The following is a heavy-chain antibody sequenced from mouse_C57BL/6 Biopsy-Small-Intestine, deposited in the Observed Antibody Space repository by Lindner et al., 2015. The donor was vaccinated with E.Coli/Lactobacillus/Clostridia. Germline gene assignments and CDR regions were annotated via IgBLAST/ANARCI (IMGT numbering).Heavy chain of an antibody. CDR1: GYTFTDYF. D-gene: IGHD1-1*02. CDR3: ARRKSGSYLLTVFDI. CDR2: INPNNGGP. V-gene: IGHV1-72*04. J-gene: IGHJ3*01. Sequence: SVKVSCKASGYTFTDYFIHWLRQAPGQGLEWMGWINPNNGGPNYAQKFQGGVSMTRDTSISTAYMELTSLTSDDTAVYYCARRKSGSYLLTVFDIWGQGTMVTVSS.